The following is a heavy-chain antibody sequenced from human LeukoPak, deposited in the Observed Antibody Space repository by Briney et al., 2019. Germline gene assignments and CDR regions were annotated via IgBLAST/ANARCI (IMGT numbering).Heavy chain of an antibody. CDR1: GYTFTGYD. D-gene: IGHD2-21*01. Sequence: ASVKVSCKASGYTFTGYDINWVRQATGHGLEWMGWMNPNSGNTGYAQKFQGRVTITRNTSISTAYKELSSLRSEDTAVYYCARGRGIVLPFDPWGQGTLVTVSS. J-gene: IGHJ5*02. CDR2: MNPNSGNT. V-gene: IGHV1-8*03. CDR3: ARGRGIVLPFDP.